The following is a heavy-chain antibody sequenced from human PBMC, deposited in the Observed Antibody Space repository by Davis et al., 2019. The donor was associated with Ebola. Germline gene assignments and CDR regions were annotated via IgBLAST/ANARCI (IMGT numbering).Heavy chain of an antibody. CDR1: GYTFTSYD. V-gene: IGHV1-8*01. Sequence: AASVKVSCKASGYTFTSYDINWVRQATGQGLEWMGWMNPNSGNTGYAQKFQGRVTMTRNTSISTAYMELSSLRSEDTAVYYCARSGYDFWSGSVPLDYWGQGTLVTVSS. CDR3: ARSGYDFWSGSVPLDY. J-gene: IGHJ4*02. D-gene: IGHD3-3*01. CDR2: MNPNSGNT.